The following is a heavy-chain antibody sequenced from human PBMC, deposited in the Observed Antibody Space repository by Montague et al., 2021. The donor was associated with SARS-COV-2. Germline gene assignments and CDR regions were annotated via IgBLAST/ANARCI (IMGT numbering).Heavy chain of an antibody. CDR2: IHYSGDT. J-gene: IGHJ4*02. D-gene: IGHD4-11*01. Sequence: SETLSLTCSFSGGSISTGSYYWGWIRQPPRKGLEWIGSIHYSGDTYYNPSLKSRVTISVDTSENQFSLRLSSVTAADTAVYYCVRGGDYTDYGRVDYWGQGTLVIVSS. CDR3: VRGGDYTDYGRVDY. CDR1: GGSISTGSYY. V-gene: IGHV4-39*01.